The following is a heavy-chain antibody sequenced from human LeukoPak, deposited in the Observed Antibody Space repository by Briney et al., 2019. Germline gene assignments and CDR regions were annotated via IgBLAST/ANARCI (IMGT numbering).Heavy chain of an antibody. J-gene: IGHJ4*02. Sequence: PGGSLRLSCAASGFTFDDYAMHWVRQAPGKGLEWVSGISWNSGSIGYADSVKGRFTISRDNAKNSLYLQMNSLRAEDTALYYCAKEKSVLWFGESYPNFDYWGQGTLVTVSS. CDR3: AKEKSVLWFGESYPNFDY. V-gene: IGHV3-9*01. D-gene: IGHD3-10*01. CDR1: GFTFDDYA. CDR2: ISWNSGSI.